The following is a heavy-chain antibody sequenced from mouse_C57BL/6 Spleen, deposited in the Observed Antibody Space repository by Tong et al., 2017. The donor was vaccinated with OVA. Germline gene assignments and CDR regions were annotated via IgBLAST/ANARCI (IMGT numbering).Heavy chain of an antibody. V-gene: IGHV14-4*01. J-gene: IGHJ4*01. CDR3: SSTYYYAMDY. Sequence: EVQLQESVAELVRPGASVKLSCTASGFNIKNTYMHWVKQRPEQGLEWIGWIDPENGDTEYASKFQGKATITADTSSNTAYLQLSSLTSEDTAVYYCSSTYYYAMDYWGQGTSVTVSS. CDR1: GFNIKNTY. CDR2: IDPENGDT.